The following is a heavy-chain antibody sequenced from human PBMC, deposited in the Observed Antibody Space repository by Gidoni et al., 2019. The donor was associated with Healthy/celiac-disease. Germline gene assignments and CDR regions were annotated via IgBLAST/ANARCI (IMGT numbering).Heavy chain of an antibody. Sequence: QVQLQQWGAGLLKPSETLSLTCAVYGGSFSGYYWSWIRQPPGKGLEWIGEINHSGSTNYNPSIKSRVTISVDTSKNQFSLKLSSVAAADTAVYYCARLNYFDYWGQGTLVTVSS. CDR2: INHSGST. CDR3: ARLNYFDY. CDR1: GGSFSGYY. V-gene: IGHV4-34*01. J-gene: IGHJ4*02.